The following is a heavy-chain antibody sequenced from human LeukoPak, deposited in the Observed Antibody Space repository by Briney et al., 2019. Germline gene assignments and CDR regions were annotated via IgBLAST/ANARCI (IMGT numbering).Heavy chain of an antibody. CDR3: ARDRSDRLAVAGTSAFDY. CDR1: GFTFSSYS. D-gene: IGHD6-19*01. CDR2: ISSSSYI. J-gene: IGHJ4*02. Sequence: GGSLRLSCAASGFTFSSYSMNWVRQAPGKGLEWVSSISSSSYIYYADSVKGRFTISRDNAKNSLYLQMNSLRAEDTAVYYCARDRSDRLAVAGTSAFDYWGQGTLVTVSS. V-gene: IGHV3-21*01.